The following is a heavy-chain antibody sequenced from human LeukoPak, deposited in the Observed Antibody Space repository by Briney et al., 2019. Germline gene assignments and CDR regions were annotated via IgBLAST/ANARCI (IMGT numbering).Heavy chain of an antibody. Sequence: PGGSLRLSCAASGFTASRYAMSWVRQAPGKGLEWVSSLSGSGASTYYADSVKGRFTISRDNSKNTLYLQMNSLRAEDTAVYYCAKVGRDNGSSYEGDYWGQGTLVTVSS. CDR3: AKVGRDNGSSYEGDY. CDR2: LSGSGAST. V-gene: IGHV3-23*01. D-gene: IGHD1-26*01. J-gene: IGHJ4*01. CDR1: GFTASRYA.